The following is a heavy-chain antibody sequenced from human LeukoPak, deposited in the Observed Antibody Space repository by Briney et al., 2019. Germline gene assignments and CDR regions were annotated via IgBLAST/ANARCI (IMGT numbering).Heavy chain of an antibody. J-gene: IGHJ5*02. CDR2: ISYDGSNK. Sequence: GGSLRLSCAASGFTFSSYAMHWVRQAPGKGLEWVAVISYDGSNKYYADSVKGRFTISRDNSKNTLYLQMNSLRAEDTAVYYCARDPGKWLRVGRADRFDPWGQGTLVTVSS. D-gene: IGHD5-12*01. CDR1: GFTFSSYA. V-gene: IGHV3-30*04. CDR3: ARDPGKWLRVGRADRFDP.